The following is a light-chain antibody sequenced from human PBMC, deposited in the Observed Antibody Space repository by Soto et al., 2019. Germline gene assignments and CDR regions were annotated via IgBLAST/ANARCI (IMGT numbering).Light chain of an antibody. CDR2: DAY. J-gene: IGKJ2*01. V-gene: IGKV3-11*01. CDR3: QQRSSWPRT. CDR1: QSVSSS. Sequence: EIVLTQSPATLSLSPGERATLSCRASQSVSSSLAWYQQKPGQTPRLLIYDAYNRDTGIPARFSGSGSGTDFHLTISSLEPEDFAVYYCQQRSSWPRTFGQGTKLEIK.